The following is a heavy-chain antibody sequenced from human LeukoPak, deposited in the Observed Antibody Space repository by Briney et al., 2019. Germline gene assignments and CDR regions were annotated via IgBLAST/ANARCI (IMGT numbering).Heavy chain of an antibody. J-gene: IGHJ4*02. CDR2: ISSSGSTI. CDR1: GFTFSSYE. CDR3: ARDGHWVGQGSYADY. D-gene: IGHD1-26*01. V-gene: IGHV3-48*03. Sequence: PGGSLRLSCAVSGFTFSSYEMNWVRQAPGKGLEWVSYISSSGSTIYYADSVKGRFTISRDNAKNPLYLQMNSLRAEDTAVYYCARDGHWVGQGSYADYWGQGTLVTVSS.